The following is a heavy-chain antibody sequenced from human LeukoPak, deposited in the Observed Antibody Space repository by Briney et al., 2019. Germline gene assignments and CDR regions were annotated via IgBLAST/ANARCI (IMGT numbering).Heavy chain of an antibody. CDR3: ARDRDSYGFNDY. Sequence: TGGSLRLSCAASGFTFSSYGMHWVRQAPGKGLEWVAVIWYDGSNKYYADSVKGRFTIPRDNSKNTLYLQMNSLRAEDTAVYYCARDRDSYGFNDYWGQGTLVTVSS. CDR2: IWYDGSNK. D-gene: IGHD5-18*01. CDR1: GFTFSSYG. V-gene: IGHV3-33*01. J-gene: IGHJ4*02.